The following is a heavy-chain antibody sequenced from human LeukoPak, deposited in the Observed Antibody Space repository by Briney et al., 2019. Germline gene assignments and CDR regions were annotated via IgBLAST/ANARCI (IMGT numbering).Heavy chain of an antibody. CDR3: AKGLRIVVVPAAIKWFDP. V-gene: IGHV3-30*02. CDR2: IRYDGSNK. D-gene: IGHD2-2*01. Sequence: GGPLRLSCAASGFTFSSYGMHWVRQAPGKGLEWVAFIRYDGSNKYYADSVKGRFTISRDNSKNTLYLQMNSLRAEDTAVYYCAKGLRIVVVPAAIKWFDPWGRGTLVTVSS. CDR1: GFTFSSYG. J-gene: IGHJ5*02.